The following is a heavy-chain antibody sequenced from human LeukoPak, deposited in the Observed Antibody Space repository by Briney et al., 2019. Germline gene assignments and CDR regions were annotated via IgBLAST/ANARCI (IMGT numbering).Heavy chain of an antibody. V-gene: IGHV3-49*03. CDR1: GFTFNDYA. CDR2: IRSKAFGGTT. D-gene: IGHD4-23*01. CDR3: TRDRFGGGSSDY. Sequence: GGSLRLSCTVSGFTFNDYAMSWFRQAPGKGLERVGFIRSKAFGGTTEYAASVKGRFTVSRDDSKSIAYLQMNSLKTEDTAVYYCTRDRFGGGSSDYWGQGTLVSVSS. J-gene: IGHJ4*02.